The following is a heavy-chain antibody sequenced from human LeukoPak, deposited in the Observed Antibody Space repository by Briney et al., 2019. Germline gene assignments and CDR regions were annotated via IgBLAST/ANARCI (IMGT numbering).Heavy chain of an antibody. D-gene: IGHD2-15*01. CDR3: ARRGGGGRSFDY. Sequence: GGSLRLSCAASGFTVSTNYMSWVRQAPGKGLERVSIIYSGGSTYYADSVKGRFTISRDNSKNTLYLQVNSLRAEDTALYYCARRGGGGRSFDYWGQGTLVTVSS. CDR2: IYSGGST. V-gene: IGHV3-53*01. CDR1: GFTVSTNY. J-gene: IGHJ4*02.